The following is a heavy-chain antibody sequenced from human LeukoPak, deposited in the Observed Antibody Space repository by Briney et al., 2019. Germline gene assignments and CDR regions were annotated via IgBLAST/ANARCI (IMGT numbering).Heavy chain of an antibody. CDR3: ALLIAAAGIEDY. Sequence: SETLSLTCTVSGGSISTYHWSWIRQSPGKRLEWIGYIYYSGTTNYNPSLKSRVTISIDTSKNQFSLKLSSVTAADTAVYYCALLIAAAGIEDYWGQGTLVTVSS. D-gene: IGHD6-13*01. CDR2: IYYSGTT. J-gene: IGHJ4*02. V-gene: IGHV4-59*01. CDR1: GGSISTYH.